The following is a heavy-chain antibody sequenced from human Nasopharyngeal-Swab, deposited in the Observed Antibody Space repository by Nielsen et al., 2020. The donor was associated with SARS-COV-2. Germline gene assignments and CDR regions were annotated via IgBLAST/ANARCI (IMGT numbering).Heavy chain of an antibody. V-gene: IGHV1-2*06. CDR3: ATAGPAATDYYYMDV. CDR2: INPNSGGT. Sequence: WGRKAPGQGLEWMGRINPNSGGTNYAQKFQGRVTMTRDTSISTAYMELSRLRSDDTAVYYCATAGPAATDYYYMDVWGKGTTVTVSS. D-gene: IGHD2-2*01. J-gene: IGHJ6*03.